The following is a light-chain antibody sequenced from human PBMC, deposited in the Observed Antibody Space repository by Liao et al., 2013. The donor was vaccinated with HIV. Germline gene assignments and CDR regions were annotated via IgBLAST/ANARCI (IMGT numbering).Light chain of an antibody. J-gene: IGLJ1*01. CDR3: QAWDSSTRV. CDR1: GLGDKF. CDR2: QDN. V-gene: IGLV3-1*01. Sequence: SFDLTQPPSMAVSAGQTATITCSGQGLGDKFTCWFQQRPGQSPVLVIYQDNKRPSGIPERFSGSNSGNTATLTISGTQAMDEADYYCQAWDSSTRVFGTGTKVTVL.